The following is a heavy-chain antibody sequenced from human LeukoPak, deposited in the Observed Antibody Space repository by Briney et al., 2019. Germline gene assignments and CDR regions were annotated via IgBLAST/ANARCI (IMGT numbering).Heavy chain of an antibody. CDR2: ITTSSSYT. CDR3: AKVRSIPDTDAFDI. Sequence: GGSLRLSCEASGFSFSNYNMDWVRQTPGKGLEWISSITTSSSYTFYADSVKGRFTISRDNSKNTLYLQMNSLRAEDTAVYYCAKVRSIPDTDAFDIWGQGTMVTVSS. V-gene: IGHV3-21*04. CDR1: GFSFSNYN. D-gene: IGHD3-9*01. J-gene: IGHJ3*02.